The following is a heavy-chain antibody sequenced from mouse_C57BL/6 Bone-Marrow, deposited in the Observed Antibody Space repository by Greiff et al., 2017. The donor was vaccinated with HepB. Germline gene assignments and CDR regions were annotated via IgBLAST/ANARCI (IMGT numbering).Heavy chain of an antibody. CDR3: ARKGGRFAY. V-gene: IGHV1-55*01. Sequence: QVHVKQPGAELVKPGASVKMSCKASGYTFTSYWITWVKQRPGQGLEWIGDIYPGSGSTNYNEKFKSKATLTVDTSSSTAYMQLSSLTSEDSAVYYCARKGGRFAYWGQGTLVTVSA. J-gene: IGHJ3*01. CDR1: GYTFTSYW. CDR2: IYPGSGST.